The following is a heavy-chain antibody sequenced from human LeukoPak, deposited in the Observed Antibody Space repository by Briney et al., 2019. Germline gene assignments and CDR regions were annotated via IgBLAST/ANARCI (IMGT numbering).Heavy chain of an antibody. CDR3: ARASIAVAGDY. CDR2: INPNSGGT. CDR1: GYTFTSYG. J-gene: IGHJ4*02. Sequence: ASVKVSCKASGYTFTSYGVSWVRQAPGQGLEWMGWINPNSGGTNYAQKFQGRVTMTRDTSISTAYMELSRLRSDDTAVYYCARASIAVAGDYWGQGTLVTVSS. D-gene: IGHD6-19*01. V-gene: IGHV1-2*02.